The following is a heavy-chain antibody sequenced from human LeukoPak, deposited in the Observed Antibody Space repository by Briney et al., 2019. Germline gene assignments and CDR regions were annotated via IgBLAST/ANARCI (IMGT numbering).Heavy chain of an antibody. CDR1: RYTFTGYY. J-gene: IGHJ6*03. V-gene: IGHV1-2*02. CDR2: SNPNSGGT. D-gene: IGHD2-15*01. Sequence: ASVKVSCKASRYTFTGYYMDWVRQAPGQGLEWMGWSNPNSGGTNYAQKFQGRVTMTRDTSISTAYMELSRLRSDDTAVYYCARGTYCSGGSCYFDHYYYYYMDVWGKGTTVTVSS. CDR3: ARGTYCSGGSCYFDHYYYYYMDV.